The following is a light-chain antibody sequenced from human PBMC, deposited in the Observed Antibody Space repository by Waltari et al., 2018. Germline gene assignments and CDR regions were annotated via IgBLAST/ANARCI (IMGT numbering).Light chain of an antibody. CDR3: QQFDTLPPS. V-gene: IGKV1-33*01. J-gene: IGKJ4*01. CDR2: DAS. Sequence: DIQMTQSPSSLSASVGDRVTITCQASQDINNFLNWYQQKPGRAPSPLIYDASNLETGVPSRVSGSGSGTHFTLTISSRQTEDSATYYCQQFDTLPPSFGGGTKVEI. CDR1: QDINNF.